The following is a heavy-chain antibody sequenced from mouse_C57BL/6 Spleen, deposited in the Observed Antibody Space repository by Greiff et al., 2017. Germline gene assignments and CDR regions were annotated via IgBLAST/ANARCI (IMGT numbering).Heavy chain of an antibody. D-gene: IGHD2-5*01. CDR3: ARAYYSNYEGFAY. J-gene: IGHJ3*01. Sequence: EVQVVESGGDLVKPGGSLKLSCAASGFTFSSYGMSWVRQTPDKRLEWVATISSGGSYTYYPDSVKGRFTISRDNAKNTLYLQMSSLKSEDTAMYYCARAYYSNYEGFAYWGQGTLVTVSA. CDR1: GFTFSSYG. CDR2: ISSGGSYT. V-gene: IGHV5-6*01.